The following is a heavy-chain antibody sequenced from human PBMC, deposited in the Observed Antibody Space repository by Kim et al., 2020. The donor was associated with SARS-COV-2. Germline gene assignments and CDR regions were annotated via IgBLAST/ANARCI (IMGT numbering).Heavy chain of an antibody. D-gene: IGHD5-18*01. V-gene: IGHV3-15*01. CDR1: GFTFSNAW. Sequence: GGSLRLSCAASGFTFSNAWMSWVRQAPGKGLEWVGRIKSKTDGGTTDYAAPVKGRFTISRDDSKNTLYLQMNSLKTEDTAVYYCTTTETSLDTAMVKHYYYYGMDVWGQGTTVTVSS. CDR3: TTTETSLDTAMVKHYYYYGMDV. CDR2: IKSKTDGGTT. J-gene: IGHJ6*02.